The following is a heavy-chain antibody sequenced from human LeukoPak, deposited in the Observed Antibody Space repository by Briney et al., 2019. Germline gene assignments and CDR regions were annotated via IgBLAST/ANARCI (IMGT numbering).Heavy chain of an antibody. D-gene: IGHD5-18*01. CDR3: AKDREGYSYGEEFDY. J-gene: IGHJ4*02. CDR2: ISGSGGST. CDR1: GFTFSSYA. Sequence: GGSLSLSCAASGFTFSSYAMSWVRQAPGKGLEWVSAISGSGGSTYYADSVKGRFTISRDNSKNTLYLQMNSLRAEDTAVYYCAKDREGYSYGEEFDYWGQGTLVTVSS. V-gene: IGHV3-23*01.